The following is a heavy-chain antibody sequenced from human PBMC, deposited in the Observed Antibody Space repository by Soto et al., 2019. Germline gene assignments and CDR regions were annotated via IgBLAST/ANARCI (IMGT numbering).Heavy chain of an antibody. CDR2: ISSSSYI. Sequence: GGSLRLSCAASGFTFSSYSMNWVRQAPGKGLEWVSSISSSSYIYYADSVKGRFTISRDNAKNSLYLQMNSLRAEDTAVYYCAREDIVVVPAAMGYYYGMDVWGQGTTVTVSS. CDR3: AREDIVVVPAAMGYYYGMDV. D-gene: IGHD2-2*01. CDR1: GFTFSSYS. V-gene: IGHV3-21*01. J-gene: IGHJ6*02.